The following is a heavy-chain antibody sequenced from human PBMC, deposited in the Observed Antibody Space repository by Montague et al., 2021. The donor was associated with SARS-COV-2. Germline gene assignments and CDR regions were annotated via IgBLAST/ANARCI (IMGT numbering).Heavy chain of an antibody. CDR2: INQGGST. V-gene: IGHV4-34*01. D-gene: IGHD2-2*01. J-gene: IGHJ6*03. CDR3: ARARQDVVVPALGIGAYYYYYYMDV. Sequence: SETLSLTCAVYGGSFSGYYWSWIRQPPGKGLEWIGEINQGGSTNYNPSLKSRVTISVDTSKNQFSLKLSSVTAADTAVYYCARARQDVVVPALGIGAYYYYYYMDVWGKGTTVTVSS. CDR1: GGSFSGYY.